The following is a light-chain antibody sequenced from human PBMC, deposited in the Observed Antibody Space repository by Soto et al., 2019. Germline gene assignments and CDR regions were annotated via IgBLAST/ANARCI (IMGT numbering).Light chain of an antibody. V-gene: IGLV1-44*01. CDR1: RSNIGSNL. CDR3: AAWDDSLNGLV. CDR2: NNN. Sequence: QSVLTQPPSASGTPGRRVTISCSGSRSNIGSNLVNWYQQLPGTAPKLLMYNNNQRPSGVPDRFSGSKSGTSASLAISGLQSEDEADYHCAAWDDSLNGLVFGGGTKLTVL. J-gene: IGLJ3*02.